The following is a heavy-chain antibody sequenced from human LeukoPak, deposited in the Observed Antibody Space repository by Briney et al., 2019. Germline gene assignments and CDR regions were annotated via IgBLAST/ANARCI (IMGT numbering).Heavy chain of an antibody. V-gene: IGHV1-46*01. CDR2: INPSGGST. J-gene: IGHJ5*02. D-gene: IGHD6-19*01. Sequence: ASVKVSCKASGYTFTSYYMHWVRQAPGQGLEWMGIINPSGGSTSYAQKFQGRVTMTRDMSTSTVYMELSRLRSDDTAVYYCARDLQADSSGSLNWFDPWGQGTLVTVSS. CDR1: GYTFTSYY. CDR3: ARDLQADSSGSLNWFDP.